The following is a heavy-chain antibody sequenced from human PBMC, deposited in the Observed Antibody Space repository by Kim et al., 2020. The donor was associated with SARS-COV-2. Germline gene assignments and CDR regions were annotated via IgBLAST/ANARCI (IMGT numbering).Heavy chain of an antibody. Sequence: GGSLRLSCAASGFTFSSYAMHWVRQAPGKGLEWVAVISYDGSNKYYADSVKGRFTISRDNSKNTLYLQMNSLRAEDTAVYYCARGGADTRLNSYSSSWYEGGYYYYGMDVWGQGTTVTVSS. V-gene: IGHV3-30*04. J-gene: IGHJ6*02. CDR2: ISYDGSNK. D-gene: IGHD6-13*01. CDR3: ARGGADTRLNSYSSSWYEGGYYYYGMDV. CDR1: GFTFSSYA.